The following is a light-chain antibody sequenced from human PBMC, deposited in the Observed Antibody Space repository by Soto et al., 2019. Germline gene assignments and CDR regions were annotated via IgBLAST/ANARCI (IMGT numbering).Light chain of an antibody. J-gene: IGLJ2*01. CDR1: RSDVGGYNY. CDR2: EVT. CDR3: TSYAGSNNVI. V-gene: IGLV2-8*01. Sequence: QSVLTQPPSASGSPGQSVTISCTGSRSDVGGYNYVSWYQQHPGKAPKLIIYEVTKRPSGVPDRFSGSKSGNTASLTVSGLQAEDEADYYCTSYAGSNNVIFGGGTQLTVL.